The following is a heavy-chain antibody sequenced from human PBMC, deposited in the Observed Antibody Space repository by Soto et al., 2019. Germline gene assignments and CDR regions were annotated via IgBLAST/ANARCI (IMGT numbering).Heavy chain of an antibody. CDR3: TREIGGTCAGVNCYYFGN. V-gene: IGHV3-48*01. J-gene: IGHJ4*01. Sequence: GGSLRLSCAASGFTFSDFNLNWVRQAPGRGLEWVSYVSRSSTTIYYSDSVKGRFTISRDNVKNSLYLQMNNLRAEDTAVYYCTREIGGTCAGVNCYYFGNWGHGTLVTVSS. CDR2: VSRSSTTI. CDR1: GFTFSDFN. D-gene: IGHD2-15*01.